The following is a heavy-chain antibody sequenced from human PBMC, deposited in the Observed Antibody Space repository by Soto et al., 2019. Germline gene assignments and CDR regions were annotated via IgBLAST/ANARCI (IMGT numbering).Heavy chain of an antibody. CDR2: IVPIVDTS. CDR1: GGTFSSYA. D-gene: IGHD5-12*01. CDR3: VRVVAITGYPDN. Sequence: QVQLVQSGAEVRQPASSVKVSCKTSGGTFSSYAISWVRQAPGQGLEWMGGIVPIVDTSTYAQKFQGRVTITADESTSIVYMELSSLRSDDTAVYYCVRVVAITGYPDNWGQGTLVTVS. J-gene: IGHJ4*02. V-gene: IGHV1-69*12.